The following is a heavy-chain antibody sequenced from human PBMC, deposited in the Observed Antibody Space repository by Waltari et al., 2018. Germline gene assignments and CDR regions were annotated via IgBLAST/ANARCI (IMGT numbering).Heavy chain of an antibody. J-gene: IGHJ6*02. CDR3: ARGLMVQGKYYYGMDV. CDR1: GFTFSSYA. D-gene: IGHD3-10*01. CDR2: ISYDGSNK. Sequence: QVQLVESGGGVVQPGRSLRLSCAASGFTFSSYAMHWVRQAPGKGLEWVAVISYDGSNKYYADSVKGRFTISRDNSKNTLYLQMNSLRAEDTAVYYCARGLMVQGKYYYGMDVWGQGTTVTVSS. V-gene: IGHV3-30-3*01.